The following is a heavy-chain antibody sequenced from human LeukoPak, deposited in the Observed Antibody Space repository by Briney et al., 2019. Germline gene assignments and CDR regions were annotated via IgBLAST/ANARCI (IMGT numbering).Heavy chain of an antibody. CDR3: VRDRHYIGNREVRFPY. J-gene: IGHJ4*02. CDR1: GFTFDDYA. CDR2: ISWDGGST. D-gene: IGHD3-10*01. Sequence: GGSLRLSCAASGFTFDDYAMHWVRQAPGKGLEWVSLISWDGGSTYYADSVKGRFTISRDNSKNSLYLQMNSLRVEDTAVYYCVRDRHYIGNREVRFPYWGQGALVTVSS. V-gene: IGHV3-43D*03.